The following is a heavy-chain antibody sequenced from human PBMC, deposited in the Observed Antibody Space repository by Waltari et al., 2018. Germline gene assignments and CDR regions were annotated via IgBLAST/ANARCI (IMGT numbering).Heavy chain of an antibody. CDR1: GFIFSDHY. J-gene: IGHJ4*02. V-gene: IGHV3-72*01. CDR2: SRNKANRYTT. D-gene: IGHD2-15*01. Sequence: EVQLAAAGGGLVQPGGSLRLSCVVSGFIFSDHYMDWVRQAPGKGLEWVGRSRNKANRYTTEYAASVKGRFTISRDESKNLMYLQMNSLQKEDTAVYYCAREKAAGPFDDWGQGTLVTVSS. CDR3: AREKAAGPFDD.